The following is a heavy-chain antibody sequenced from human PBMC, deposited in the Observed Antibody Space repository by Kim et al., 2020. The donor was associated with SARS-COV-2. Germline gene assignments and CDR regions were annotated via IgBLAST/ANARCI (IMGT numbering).Heavy chain of an antibody. Sequence: GGSLILSCAASGFTLSTYERIWCGQSPGKWPEWVSVTSADGIYKFYAVSVKDRFTISRDSSKNTLYLQMNSLRAEDTAVYYCARPGVVGPTYWVDPWGQGTVFTVSS. D-gene: IGHD1-26*01. CDR2: TSADGIYK. J-gene: IGHJ5*02. CDR3: ARPGVVGPTYWVDP. CDR1: GFTLSTYE. V-gene: IGHV3-30*01.